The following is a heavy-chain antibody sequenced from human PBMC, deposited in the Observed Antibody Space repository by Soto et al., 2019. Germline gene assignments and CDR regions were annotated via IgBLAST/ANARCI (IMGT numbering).Heavy chain of an antibody. Sequence: SGGSLRLSCAASGFTFSSYAMHWVRQAPGKGLEWVAVISYDGSNKYYADSVKGRFTISRDNSKNTLYLQMNSLRAEDTAVYYCARDRVVVTWYYFDYWGQGTLVTVSS. CDR1: GFTFSSYA. J-gene: IGHJ4*02. CDR3: ARDRVVVTWYYFDY. D-gene: IGHD2-15*01. CDR2: ISYDGSNK. V-gene: IGHV3-30-3*01.